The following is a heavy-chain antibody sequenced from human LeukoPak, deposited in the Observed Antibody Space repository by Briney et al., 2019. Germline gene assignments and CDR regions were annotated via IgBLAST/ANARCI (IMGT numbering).Heavy chain of an antibody. CDR2: VSGSGANA. Sequence: PGGSLRLSCAASGFSFGSAAMTWVRQAPGKGLEWVSLVSGSGANAYYADSVKGRFTISRDNSKNTLYLQMDSLRAEDTAIYYCAKDMQGSYWGQGTLVTVSS. D-gene: IGHD2-2*01. CDR1: GFSFGSAA. J-gene: IGHJ4*02. CDR3: AKDMQGSY. V-gene: IGHV3-23*01.